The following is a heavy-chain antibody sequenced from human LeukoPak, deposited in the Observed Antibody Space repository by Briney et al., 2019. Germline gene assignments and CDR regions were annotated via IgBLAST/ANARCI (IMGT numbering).Heavy chain of an antibody. D-gene: IGHD2-15*01. V-gene: IGHV4-34*01. CDR1: GGSFSGYY. J-gene: IGHJ4*02. CDR3: ARVGTDCSGGSCYSGIVDY. CDR2: INHSGST. Sequence: SETLSLTCAVYGGSFSGYYWSWIRQPPGKGLEWIGEINHSGSTNYNPSLKSRVTISVDTSKNQFSLKLSSVTAADTAVYYCARVGTDCSGGSCYSGIVDYWGQGTLVTVSS.